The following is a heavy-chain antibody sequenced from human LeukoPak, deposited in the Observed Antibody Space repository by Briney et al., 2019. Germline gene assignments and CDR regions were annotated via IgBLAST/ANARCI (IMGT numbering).Heavy chain of an antibody. V-gene: IGHV3-33*01. D-gene: IGHD4-11*01. CDR3: ARDAQRGFHYSKSLYY. CDR2: IWSDGTNM. CDR1: GFTFSHYA. Sequence: GGSLTLSCVASGFTFSHYAMHWVRQAPGKGLEWVAVIWSDGTNMYYADSVKGRFTIYRDDSQKRVYLQMNSLRAEDTAVYYCARDAQRGFHYSKSLYYWGQGALVTVSS. J-gene: IGHJ4*02.